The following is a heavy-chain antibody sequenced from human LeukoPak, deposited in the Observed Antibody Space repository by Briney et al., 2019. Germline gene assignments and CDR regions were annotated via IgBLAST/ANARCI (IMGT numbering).Heavy chain of an antibody. CDR2: IYHSGST. J-gene: IGHJ3*02. D-gene: IGHD1-1*01. Sequence: SETLSLTCTVSGGSISSYYWSWIRQPPGKGLEWIGSIYHSGSTYYNPSLKSRVTISVDTSKNQFSLKLSSVTAADTAVYYCAKQNEVSNAFDIWGQGTMVTVSS. CDR3: AKQNEVSNAFDI. CDR1: GGSISSYY. V-gene: IGHV4-59*08.